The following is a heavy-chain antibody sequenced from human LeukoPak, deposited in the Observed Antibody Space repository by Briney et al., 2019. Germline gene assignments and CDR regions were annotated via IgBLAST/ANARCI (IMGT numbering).Heavy chain of an antibody. J-gene: IGHJ4*02. Sequence: SETLSLTCTVSGGSISSSSYCWGWIRQPPGKGLEWIGSICYSGSTFYNPSLKSRVTISLDTSKNQFSLQLNSVTAADTAVYYCARRRGGSGYRDYWGQGTLVTVSS. D-gene: IGHD5-12*01. CDR1: GGSISSSSYC. V-gene: IGHV4-39*01. CDR2: ICYSGST. CDR3: ARRRGGSGYRDY.